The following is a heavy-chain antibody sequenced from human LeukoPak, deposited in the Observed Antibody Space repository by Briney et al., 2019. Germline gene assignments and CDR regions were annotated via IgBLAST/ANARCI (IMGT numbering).Heavy chain of an antibody. Sequence: SETLSLTCAVSSGFISSYYWSWIRQPAGRGLEWIGRIYTSGSTNYNPSLKSRVTMSVDTSKNQFSLRLSSVTAADTAVYYCARELQVWSVSDHWGQGTLVTVSS. V-gene: IGHV4-4*07. CDR3: ARELQVWSVSDH. J-gene: IGHJ4*02. CDR1: SGFISSYY. D-gene: IGHD5-18*01. CDR2: IYTSGST.